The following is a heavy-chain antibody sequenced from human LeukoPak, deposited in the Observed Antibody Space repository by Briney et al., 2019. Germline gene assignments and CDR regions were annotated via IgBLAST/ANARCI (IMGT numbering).Heavy chain of an antibody. CDR2: ISSSGSTI. D-gene: IGHD1-20*01. J-gene: IGHJ4*02. CDR3: ARGPSGGNNLWMDY. CDR1: GFTFSSYE. V-gene: IGHV3-48*03. Sequence: GGSLRLSCAASGFTFSSYEMNWVRQAPGKGLEWVSYISSSGSTIYYADSVKGRFTISKDNAKNSLYLQMNSLRAEDTAVYYCARGPSGGNNLWMDYWGQGTLVTVSS.